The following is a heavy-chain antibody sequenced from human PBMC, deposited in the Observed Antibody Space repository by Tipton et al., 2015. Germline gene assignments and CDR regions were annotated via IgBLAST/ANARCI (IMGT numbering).Heavy chain of an antibody. CDR1: GFTFSSYG. CDR3: ARDQPWYSNDWGIDY. J-gene: IGHJ4*02. CDR2: ISGTAIAT. D-gene: IGHD6-19*01. V-gene: IGHV3-30*03. Sequence: SLRLSCAASGFTFSSYGMHWVRQSPRKGLEWVSGISGTAIATYYADSMKGRFTISRDNSKNTLSLQMNSLRAEDTAVYYCARDQPWYSNDWGIDYWGQGTRVTVSS.